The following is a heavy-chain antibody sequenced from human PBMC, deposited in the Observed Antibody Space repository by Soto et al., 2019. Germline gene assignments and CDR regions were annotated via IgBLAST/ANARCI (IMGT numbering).Heavy chain of an antibody. CDR3: AGDPPYSGY. D-gene: IGHD2-21*01. CDR2: IKQDGSEK. J-gene: IGHJ4*02. V-gene: IGHV3-7*01. Sequence: EVQLVESGGGLVQPGGSLRLSCAASGFTFSSYWMSWVRQAPGKGLEWVANIKQDGSEKYYVDSVKGRFTISRDDANNSLYLQIKSLRAEDNAVYYSAGDPPYSGYLGQGTPVNV. CDR1: GFTFSSYW.